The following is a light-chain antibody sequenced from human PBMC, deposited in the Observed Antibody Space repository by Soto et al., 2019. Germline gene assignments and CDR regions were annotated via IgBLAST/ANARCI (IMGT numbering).Light chain of an antibody. CDR3: QSYDSSLSGWV. CDR2: GNN. Sequence: QSVLTQPPSVSGAPGQKVTISCTRSSSNIGAAYDVHWYQHLPGTAPKLLIYGNNNRPSGVPDRFSGSKSGTSASLAITGLQAEDDADYYCQSYDSSLSGWVFGGGTKVTVL. CDR1: SSNIGAAYD. J-gene: IGLJ3*02. V-gene: IGLV1-40*01.